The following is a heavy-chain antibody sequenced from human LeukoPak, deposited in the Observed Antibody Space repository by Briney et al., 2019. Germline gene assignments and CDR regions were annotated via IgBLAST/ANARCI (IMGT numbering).Heavy chain of an antibody. Sequence: ASVKVSCKASGYTFTGYYMHWVRQAPGQGLEWMGWINPNSGDTNYAQKFQGWVTMTRDTSISTAYMELSRLRSDDTAVYYCARDGSSSWYYYYGMDVWGQGTTVTVSS. V-gene: IGHV1-2*04. CDR2: INPNSGDT. CDR1: GYTFTGYY. D-gene: IGHD6-13*01. J-gene: IGHJ6*02. CDR3: ARDGSSSWYYYYGMDV.